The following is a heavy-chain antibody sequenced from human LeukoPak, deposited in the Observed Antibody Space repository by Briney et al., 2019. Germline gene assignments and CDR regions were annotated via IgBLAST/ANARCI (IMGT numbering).Heavy chain of an antibody. D-gene: IGHD1-14*01. V-gene: IGHV3-9*01. CDR2: ISWNSGSI. CDR3: AKQIGPDNTY. Sequence: PGRSLRLSCAASGFTFDDYAMHWVRQAPGKGLEWVSGISWNSGSIGYADSVKGRFTISRDNAKNSLYLQMHSLRAEDTAVYYCAKQIGPDNTYWGQGTLVTVSS. CDR1: GFTFDDYA. J-gene: IGHJ4*02.